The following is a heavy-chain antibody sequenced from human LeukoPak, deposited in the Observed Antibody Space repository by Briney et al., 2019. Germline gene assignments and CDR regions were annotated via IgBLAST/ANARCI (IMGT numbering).Heavy chain of an antibody. CDR1: GYTFTSNG. V-gene: IGHV1-18*01. D-gene: IGHD3-10*01. CDR2: ISTDSGKT. CDR3: ARDGDGSGRGVY. J-gene: IGHJ4*02. Sequence: ASVKVSCKASGYTFTSNGISWVRQAPGQGLEWMGWISTDSGKTKYAQRLQGRVTMTTDTSTRTAYMELRSLRSDDTAVYYCARDGDGSGRGVYWGQGTLVTVSS.